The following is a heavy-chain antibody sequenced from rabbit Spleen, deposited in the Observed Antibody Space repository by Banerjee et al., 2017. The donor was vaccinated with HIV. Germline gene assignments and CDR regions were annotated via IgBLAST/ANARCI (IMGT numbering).Heavy chain of an antibody. J-gene: IGHJ6*01. CDR1: GFSFNIDYF. Sequence: SLEESGGGLVKPEGSLTLTCTASGFSFNIDYFPCWVRQAPGKGLEWIACIYTGISTNTYYANWAKGRFTISKTSSTTVTLQMTSLTAADTATYFCARDTGTSFSSYGMDLWGQGTLVTVS. D-gene: IGHD8-1*01. CDR2: IYTGISTNT. CDR3: ARDTGTSFSSYGMDL. V-gene: IGHV1S40*01.